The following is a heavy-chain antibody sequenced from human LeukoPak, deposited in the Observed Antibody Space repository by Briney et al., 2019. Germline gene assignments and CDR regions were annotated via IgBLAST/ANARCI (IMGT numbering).Heavy chain of an antibody. D-gene: IGHD5-24*01. CDR2: IKQDGSEK. J-gene: IGHJ6*03. CDR1: GFTFSSYW. Sequence: GGSLRLSCAASGFTFSSYWMSWVRQAPGKGLEWVANIKQDGSEKYYVDSVKGRFTISRDNAKNSLYLQMNSLRAEDTAVYYCAREDGSQYYYYMDVWGKGTTVTVSS. CDR3: AREDGSQYYYYMDV. V-gene: IGHV3-7*01.